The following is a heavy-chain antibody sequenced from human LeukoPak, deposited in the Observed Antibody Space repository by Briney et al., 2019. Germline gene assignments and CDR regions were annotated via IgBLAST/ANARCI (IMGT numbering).Heavy chain of an antibody. D-gene: IGHD3-3*01. V-gene: IGHV1-69*02. J-gene: IGHJ4*02. Sequence: SVKVSCKASGGTFSSYTISWVRQAPGQGLEWMGRIIPIRGIANYAQKFQGRVTITADKSTSTAYMELSSLRSEDTAVYYCARQGSGYYHFDYWGQGTLVTVSS. CDR2: IIPIRGIA. CDR3: ARQGSGYYHFDY. CDR1: GGTFSSYT.